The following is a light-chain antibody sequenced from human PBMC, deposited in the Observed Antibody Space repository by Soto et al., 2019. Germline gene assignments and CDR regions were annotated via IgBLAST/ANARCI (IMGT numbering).Light chain of an antibody. Sequence: QSALAQPASVSGSPGQSITISCTGTSSDVGSYNLASWYQQHPGKAPKLMIYEGSKRPSGVSNRFSGSKSGNTASLTISGLQAEDEAHYYCCSYAGSSSYVFGTGTKVNVL. CDR3: CSYAGSSSYV. J-gene: IGLJ1*01. CDR1: SSDVGSYNL. CDR2: EGS. V-gene: IGLV2-23*01.